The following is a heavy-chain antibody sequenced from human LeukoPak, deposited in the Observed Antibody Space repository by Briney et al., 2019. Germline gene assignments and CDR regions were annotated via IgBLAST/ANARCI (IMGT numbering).Heavy chain of an antibody. CDR3: ARGVLVGATGHHFAN. CDR1: GASVSSGSYY. Sequence: PSETLSLTCTVSGASVSSGSYYWSWIRQPPGEGLEWIGYVRSSGSTNYNPSLKSRVAISEDTPNNQFTLKLSSVTSADTAVYYCARGVLVGATGHHFANWGQGTLVTVSS. V-gene: IGHV4-61*01. J-gene: IGHJ4*02. D-gene: IGHD2-8*02. CDR2: VRSSGST.